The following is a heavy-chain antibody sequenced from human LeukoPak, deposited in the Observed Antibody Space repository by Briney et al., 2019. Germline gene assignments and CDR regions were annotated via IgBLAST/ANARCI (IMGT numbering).Heavy chain of an antibody. CDR2: IYRSGST. Sequence: SETLSLTCAISAGSISSSRYSWTWIRQPPGQGLEWIEYIYRSGSTYYKSSLRSRVTISVDRSTNQFSLKLNSVTAADTAVYYCARGSTSGVATSFDYWGQGTLVTVSS. V-gene: IGHV4-30-2*01. D-gene: IGHD5-12*01. J-gene: IGHJ4*02. CDR3: ARGSTSGVATSFDY. CDR1: AGSISSSRYS.